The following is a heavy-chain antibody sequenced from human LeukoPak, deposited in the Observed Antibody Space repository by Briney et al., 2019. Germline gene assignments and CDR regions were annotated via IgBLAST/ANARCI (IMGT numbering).Heavy chain of an antibody. CDR2: IKEDGSEK. CDR3: AKDREWLIVGATSFDY. CDR1: GSTFSSYW. D-gene: IGHD1-26*01. V-gene: IGHV3-7*01. J-gene: IGHJ4*02. Sequence: GGSLRLSCAASGSTFSSYWMSWVRQVPGKGLEWVANIKEDGSEKHFVDSVKGRFTISRDNAKNSLYLQMNSLRAGDTAVYYCAKDREWLIVGATSFDYWGQGTLVTVSS.